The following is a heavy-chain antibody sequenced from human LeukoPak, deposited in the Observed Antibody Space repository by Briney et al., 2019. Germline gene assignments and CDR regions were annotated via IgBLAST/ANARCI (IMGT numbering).Heavy chain of an antibody. CDR1: GGSISSGPYY. Sequence: PSETLSLTCTVSGGSISSGPYYWGWIRQPPGKGLEWIVYIYYGENTYYNPSLKSRVTIPIDTSKNQFSLKLSSVTAADTAVYYCARLAPYGDGWRQWGQGTLVTVSS. CDR2: IYYGENT. V-gene: IGHV4-39*01. CDR3: ARLAPYGDGWRQ. D-gene: IGHD4-17*01. J-gene: IGHJ4*02.